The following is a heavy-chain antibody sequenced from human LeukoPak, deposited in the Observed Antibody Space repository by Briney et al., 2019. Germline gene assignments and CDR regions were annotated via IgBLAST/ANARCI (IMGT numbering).Heavy chain of an antibody. CDR2: ISSSGSTI. J-gene: IGHJ5*02. CDR3: ARGLYYGPGGWFDP. D-gene: IGHD3-10*01. CDR1: GFTFSSYE. V-gene: IGHV3-48*03. Sequence: GGSLRLSCAASGFTFSSYEMNWVRQAPGKGLEWVSYISSSGSTIYYADSVKGRFTISRDNAKNSLYLQMNSLRAEDTAVYYCARGLYYGPGGWFDPWGQGTLVTVSS.